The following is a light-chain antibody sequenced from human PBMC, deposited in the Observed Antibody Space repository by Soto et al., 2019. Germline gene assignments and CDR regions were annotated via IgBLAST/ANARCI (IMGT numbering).Light chain of an antibody. CDR3: QQYGSSPNT. V-gene: IGKV3-20*01. CDR1: QSVPTNY. J-gene: IGKJ2*01. CDR2: AAS. Sequence: EIVLTQSPGTLSLSPGERATLSCRASQSVPTNYVAWYQQKHGQAPRILIYAASNRGTGVPDRFSGSGSGTDFTLTISRLEPEDFAMYYCQQYGSSPNTFGQGTKLEIK.